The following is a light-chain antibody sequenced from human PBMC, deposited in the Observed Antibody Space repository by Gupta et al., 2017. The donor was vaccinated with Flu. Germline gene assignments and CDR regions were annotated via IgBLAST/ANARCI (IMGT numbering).Light chain of an antibody. V-gene: IGLV3-21*01. CDR3: QVWDTSTDHWL. CDR2: DDD. J-gene: IGLJ3*02. Sequence: GGDIIGSESVHWYQQKPGQAPVLVLYDDDFRPSGIPERFSGSNSGNTATLTISRVEAGDEADYYCQVWDTSTDHWLFGGGTVLTVL. CDR1: IIGSES.